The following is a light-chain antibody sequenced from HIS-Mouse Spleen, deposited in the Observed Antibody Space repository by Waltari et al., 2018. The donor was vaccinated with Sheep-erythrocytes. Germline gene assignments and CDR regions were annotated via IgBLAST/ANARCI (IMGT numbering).Light chain of an antibody. J-gene: IGLJ2*01. CDR3: QAWDSSTAV. Sequence: SYELTQPPSVSVSPGQTASITCSGDQWGDKYACWYQQKPGQSPVLVIYQDSKRPSGTPERFSGSNSGNTATLTISGTQAMDEADYYCQAWDSSTAVFGGGTKLTVL. CDR1: QWGDKY. V-gene: IGLV3-1*01. CDR2: QDS.